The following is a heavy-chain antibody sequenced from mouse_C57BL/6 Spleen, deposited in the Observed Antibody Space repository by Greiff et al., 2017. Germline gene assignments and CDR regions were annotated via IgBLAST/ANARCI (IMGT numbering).Heavy chain of an antibody. J-gene: IGHJ3*01. Sequence: VQLQQPGAELVKPGASVKMSCKASGYTFTSYWITWVKQRPGQGLEWIGDIYPGSGSTNYNEKFKSKATLTVDTSSSTAYMQRSSLTSEDSAVYYCARKGGDGYYLAWFAYWGQGTLVTVSA. CDR2: IYPGSGST. D-gene: IGHD2-3*01. V-gene: IGHV1-55*01. CDR1: GYTFTSYW. CDR3: ARKGGDGYYLAWFAY.